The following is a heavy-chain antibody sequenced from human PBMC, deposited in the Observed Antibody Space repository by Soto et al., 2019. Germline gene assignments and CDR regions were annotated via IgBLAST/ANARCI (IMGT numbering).Heavy chain of an antibody. CDR1: GGSLSGYY. CDR2: INRSGST. CDR3: ARRPLTYDLWSGTATPFDC. D-gene: IGHD3-3*01. J-gene: IGHJ4*02. V-gene: IGHV4-34*01. Sequence: QVQLQQWGAGLLEPSETLSLTCAVYGGSLSGYYWSWIRQSPGKGLEWIGEINRSGSTIYNPSLKSRIALLVDPPRNQFSLRLSSVTAADAAVYYCARRPLTYDLWSGTATPFDCWGQGTLVTVSS.